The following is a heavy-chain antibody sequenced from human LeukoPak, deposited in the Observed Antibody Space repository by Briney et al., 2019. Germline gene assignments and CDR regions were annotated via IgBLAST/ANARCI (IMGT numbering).Heavy chain of an antibody. CDR1: GFTFSSYA. CDR3: ARAHAGESFLSITIFGVVTDYYFDY. CDR2: ISYDGSNK. V-gene: IGHV3-30-3*01. J-gene: IGHJ4*02. Sequence: GGSLRLSCAASGFTFSSYAMHWVRQAPGKGLEWVAVISYDGSNKYYADSMKGRFTISRDNSKNTLYLQMNSLRAEDTAVYYCARAHAGESFLSITIFGVVTDYYFDYWGQGTLVTVSS. D-gene: IGHD3-3*01.